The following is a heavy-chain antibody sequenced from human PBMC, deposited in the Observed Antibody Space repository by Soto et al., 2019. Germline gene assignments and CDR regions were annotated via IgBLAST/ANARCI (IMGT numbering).Heavy chain of an antibody. CDR2: MNPNSGNT. Sequence: ASVKVSCKASGYTFTSYDINWVRQATGQGLEWMGWMNPNSGNTGYAQKFQGRVTMTRNTSISTAYMELSSLRSEDTAVYYCARRRIAAAPYYYYYMDVWGKGTTVTVSS. V-gene: IGHV1-8*02. J-gene: IGHJ6*03. D-gene: IGHD6-13*01. CDR1: GYTFTSYD. CDR3: ARRRIAAAPYYYYYMDV.